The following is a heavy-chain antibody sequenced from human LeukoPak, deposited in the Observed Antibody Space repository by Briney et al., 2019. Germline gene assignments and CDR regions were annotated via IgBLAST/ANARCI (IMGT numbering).Heavy chain of an antibody. V-gene: IGHV3-48*01. Sequence: EGSLRLSCVASGFNFIDYSMNWVRQAPGKGLEWISYIGISSGNTKYADSVKGRFTISRDKARNSLYLQMNSLRVEDTAVYYCARDHRFAFDNWGHGTLVTVSS. CDR2: IGISSGNT. J-gene: IGHJ4*01. CDR3: ARDHRFAFDN. CDR1: GFNFIDYS.